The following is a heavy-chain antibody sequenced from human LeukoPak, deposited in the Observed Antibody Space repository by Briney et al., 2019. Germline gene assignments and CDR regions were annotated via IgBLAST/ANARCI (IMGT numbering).Heavy chain of an antibody. CDR1: RFTFSTYW. CDR3: ARELNGYGYYFFDY. V-gene: IGHV3-7*01. CDR2: IKQDGSET. Sequence: GGSLRLSCAASRFTFSTYWMSWVRQAPGKGLEWVANIKQDGSETYYVDSVKGRFTISRDNAKNSLYLQMNSLRGEDTAVYYCARELNGYGYYFFDYWGPGTLVTVSS. D-gene: IGHD3-16*01. J-gene: IGHJ4*02.